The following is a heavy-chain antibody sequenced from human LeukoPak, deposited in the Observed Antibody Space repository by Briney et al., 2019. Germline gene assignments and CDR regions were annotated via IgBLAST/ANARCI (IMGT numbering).Heavy chain of an antibody. CDR2: ISSSGSTI. V-gene: IGHV3-48*04. CDR3: ARGRVAVAGILDS. CDR1: GFTFSTYS. D-gene: IGHD6-19*01. J-gene: IGHJ5*01. Sequence: GGSLRLSCAASGFTFSTYSMNWVRQAPGKGLEWVSYISSSGSTIYYADSVKGRFTISRDNAKNSLYLQMNSLRAEDTAVYYCARGRVAVAGILDSWGQGTLVTV.